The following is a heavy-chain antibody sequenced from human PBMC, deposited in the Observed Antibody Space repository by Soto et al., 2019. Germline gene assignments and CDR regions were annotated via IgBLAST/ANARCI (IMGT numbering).Heavy chain of an antibody. D-gene: IGHD1-26*01. J-gene: IGHJ3*02. V-gene: IGHV4-59*01. CDR2: IYYSRST. Sequence: SETLSLTCTVSGGSISSYYWSWIRQPPGKGLEWIGYIYYSRSTNYNPSLKSRVTISVDTSKNQFSLKLSSVTVADTAVYYCARGGISGSLSGAFDIWGQGTMVT. CDR1: GGSISSYY. CDR3: ARGGISGSLSGAFDI.